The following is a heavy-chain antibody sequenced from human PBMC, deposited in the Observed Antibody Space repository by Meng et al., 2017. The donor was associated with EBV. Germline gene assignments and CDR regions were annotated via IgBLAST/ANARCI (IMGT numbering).Heavy chain of an antibody. J-gene: IGHJ4*02. V-gene: IGHV1-69*01. CDR1: GGPLRYYA. D-gene: IGHD3-10*01. Sequence: QVQVREAAAGVKQPGAAGKVSCKHSGGPLRYYAISWVRQAPGQGLEWLGGFLPRLGAPNYAQKFHGRVKITADESTSTHYMDLSSLRSEDTAIYYCASESGRGYTPDYWGQGTLVTGSS. CDR2: FLPRLGAP. CDR3: ASESGRGYTPDY.